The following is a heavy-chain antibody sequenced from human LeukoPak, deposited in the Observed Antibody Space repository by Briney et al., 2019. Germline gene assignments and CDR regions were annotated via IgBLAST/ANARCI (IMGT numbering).Heavy chain of an antibody. CDR2: IGYDGSNK. Sequence: GGSLRLSCAASGFTFSDYAMHWVRQAPGKGLEWVAVIGYDGSNKYDADSVKGRFTISRDNSKNMMYLQMNSLRTEDTAVYYCARDRFMVRGVMVGTFDLWGQGTMVTVSS. CDR1: GFTFSDYA. J-gene: IGHJ3*01. V-gene: IGHV3-33*01. CDR3: ARDRFMVRGVMVGTFDL. D-gene: IGHD3-10*01.